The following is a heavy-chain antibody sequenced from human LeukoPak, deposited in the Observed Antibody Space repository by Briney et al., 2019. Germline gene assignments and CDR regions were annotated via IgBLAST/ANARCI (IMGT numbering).Heavy chain of an antibody. CDR3: ARVGCSRTSCYIPPAEDYYYYYMDV. Sequence: ASVKVSCKASGGTFSSYAISWVRQALGQGLEWMGGIIPIFGTANYAQKFQGRVTITTDESTSTAYMELSSLRSEDTAVYYCARVGCSRTSCYIPPAEDYYYYYMDVWGKGTTVTVSS. CDR2: IIPIFGTA. J-gene: IGHJ6*03. D-gene: IGHD2-2*02. CDR1: GGTFSSYA. V-gene: IGHV1-69*05.